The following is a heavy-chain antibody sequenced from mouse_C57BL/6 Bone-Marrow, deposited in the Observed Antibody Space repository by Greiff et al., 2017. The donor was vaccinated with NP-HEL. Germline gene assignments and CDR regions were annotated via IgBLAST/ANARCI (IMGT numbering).Heavy chain of an antibody. CDR2: IYPGSGNT. CDR1: GYTFTDYY. J-gene: IGHJ4*01. Sequence: QVQLQQSGAELVRPGASVKLSCKASGYTFTDYYINWVKQRPGQGLEWIARIYPGSGNTYYNEKFKGKATLTAEKSSSTAYMQLSSLTSEDSAVYFCARPRYGSSSYYAMDYWGQGTSVTVSS. CDR3: ARPRYGSSSYYAMDY. V-gene: IGHV1-76*01. D-gene: IGHD1-1*01.